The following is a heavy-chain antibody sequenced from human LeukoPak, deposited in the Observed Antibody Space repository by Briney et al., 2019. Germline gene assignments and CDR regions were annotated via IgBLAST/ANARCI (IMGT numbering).Heavy chain of an antibody. D-gene: IGHD2-21*01. V-gene: IGHV4-39*07. Sequence: SETLSLTCTVSGGSISSSSYYWGWIRQPPGKGLEWIGSIYYSGGTYYNPSLKSRVTISVDTSKNQFSLKLSSVTAADTAVYYCARDVDSLDYWGQGTLVTVSS. CDR2: IYYSGGT. J-gene: IGHJ4*02. CDR3: ARDVDSLDY. CDR1: GGSISSSSYY.